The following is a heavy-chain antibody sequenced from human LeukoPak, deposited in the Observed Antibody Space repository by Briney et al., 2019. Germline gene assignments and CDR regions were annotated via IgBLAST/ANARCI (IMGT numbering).Heavy chain of an antibody. CDR3: AREGSVLRYFAWFRVVDHAFDI. CDR2: IRYDGSNK. Sequence: GGSLRLSCAASGFTFSSYGMHWVRQAPGKGLEWVAFIRYDGSNKYYADSVKGRFTISRDNSKNTLYLQMNSLRAEDTAVYYCAREGSVLRYFAWFRVVDHAFDIWGQGTMVTVSS. J-gene: IGHJ3*02. V-gene: IGHV3-30*02. CDR1: GFTFSSYG. D-gene: IGHD3-9*01.